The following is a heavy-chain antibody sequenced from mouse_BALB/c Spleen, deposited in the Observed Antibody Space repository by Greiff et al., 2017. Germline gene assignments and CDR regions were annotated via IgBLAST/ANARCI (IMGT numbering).Heavy chain of an antibody. V-gene: IGHV2-9*02. Sequence: VKLVESGPGLVAPSQSLSITCTVSGFSLTSYGVHWVRQPPGKGLEWLGVIWAGGSTNYNSALMSRLSISKDNSKSQVFLKMNSLQTDDTAMYHCARESYDYDAWFAYWGQGTLVTVSA. J-gene: IGHJ3*01. CDR2: IWAGGST. CDR1: GFSLTSYG. CDR3: ARESYDYDAWFAY. D-gene: IGHD2-4*01.